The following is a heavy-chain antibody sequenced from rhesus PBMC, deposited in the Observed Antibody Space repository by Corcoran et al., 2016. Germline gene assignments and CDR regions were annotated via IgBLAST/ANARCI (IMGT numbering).Heavy chain of an antibody. CDR3: ARHYYADDSTI. Sequence: QLQLQESGPGLVKPSETVSVTCAVSGGSIGSNYWSGIRQPPGKGLEWIGRIYGRGRSTTYHPSLKRRVTLSVDTSKNQLSLELSSVTAADTAGYYCARHYYADDSTIWGQGVLFTVSS. CDR2: IYGRGRST. V-gene: IGHV4-169*01. J-gene: IGHJ4*01. CDR1: GGSIGSNY. D-gene: IGHD3-9*01.